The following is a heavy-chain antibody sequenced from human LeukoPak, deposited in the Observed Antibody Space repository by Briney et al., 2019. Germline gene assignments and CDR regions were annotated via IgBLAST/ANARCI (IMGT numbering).Heavy chain of an antibody. Sequence: SETLSLTCTVSGDSISSGSYFWSWIRQPAGKGLEWIGRIYTSGSTNYSPSLKSRVTISVDTSRNQFSLNLTSVTAADTAMYYCAREQWAYRSYYASSGYHDYWGQGTLVTVSS. CDR1: GDSISSGSYF. J-gene: IGHJ4*02. V-gene: IGHV4-61*02. CDR2: IYTSGST. CDR3: AREQWAYRSYYASSGYHDY. D-gene: IGHD3-22*01.